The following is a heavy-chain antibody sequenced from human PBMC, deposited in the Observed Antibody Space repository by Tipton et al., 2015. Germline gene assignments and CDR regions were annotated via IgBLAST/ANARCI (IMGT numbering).Heavy chain of an antibody. CDR2: IYYSGSTKYSGST. CDR1: GGSISENY. Sequence: TLSLTCTVSGGSISENYWSWIRQPPGKGLEWIGYIYYSGSTKYSGSTNYDPSLTSRVSISVDTSKNQFSLKLNSVTAADTAVYYCAGGYYGSGSYSPGDWFDPWGRGTLVTVSS. D-gene: IGHD3-10*01. CDR3: AGGYYGSGSYSPGDWFDP. V-gene: IGHV4-59*01. J-gene: IGHJ5*02.